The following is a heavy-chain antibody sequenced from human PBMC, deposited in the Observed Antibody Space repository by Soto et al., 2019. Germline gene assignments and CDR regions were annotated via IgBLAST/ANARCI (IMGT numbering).Heavy chain of an antibody. CDR2: IYPGESDT. V-gene: IGHV5-51*01. D-gene: IGHD4-4*01. J-gene: IGHJ6*02. Sequence: GESLKISCKGSGYSFNSYWIGWVRQMPGKGLEWMGIIYPGESDTRYSPSFQGQVTISADKSISTAYLQWSILKASDTAMYYFASCDSNYRGHYYYGMDVWGQGTTVTVSS. CDR3: ASCDSNYRGHYYYGMDV. CDR1: GYSFNSYW.